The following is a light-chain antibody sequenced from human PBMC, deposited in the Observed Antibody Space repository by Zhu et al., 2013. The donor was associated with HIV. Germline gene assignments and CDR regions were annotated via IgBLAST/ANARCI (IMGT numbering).Light chain of an antibody. CDR1: SSDVGGYNW. J-gene: IGLJ3*02. CDR2: DVT. CDR3: TSYAGSNCVEL. Sequence: QSALTQPPSVAGSPGQTVTISCTGTSSDVGGYNWVSWYQHHPGKAPKLIIYDVTKRPSGVPDRFSGSKSGYTASLTVSGLQAEDEADYYCTSYAGSNCVELFGGGTKLTVL. V-gene: IGLV2-8*01.